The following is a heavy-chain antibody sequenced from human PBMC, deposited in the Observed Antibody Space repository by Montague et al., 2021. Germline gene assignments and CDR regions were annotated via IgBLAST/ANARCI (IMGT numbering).Heavy chain of an antibody. CDR2: ITGSSSSI. Sequence: SLRLSCAASGFTFRTYGMNWVRQAPGKGLEWVSYITGSSSSIYYADSVRGRLTISRDNPKNSLYLQMNSLRDEDTAVYYCARDSYSSGWYSAEYFQHWGQGTLVTVS. J-gene: IGHJ1*01. CDR3: ARDSYSSGWYSAEYFQH. CDR1: GFTFRTYG. D-gene: IGHD6-19*01. V-gene: IGHV3-48*02.